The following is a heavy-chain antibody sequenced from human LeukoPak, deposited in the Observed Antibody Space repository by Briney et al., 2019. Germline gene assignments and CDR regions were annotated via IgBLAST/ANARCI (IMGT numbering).Heavy chain of an antibody. J-gene: IGHJ4*02. CDR2: INHSGST. D-gene: IGHD6-19*01. Sequence: SETLSLTCAVYGGSFSGYYWSWIRQPPGKGLEWIGEINHSGSTNYNPSLKSRVTISVDTSKNQFSLKLSSVTAADTAVYYCARGGRSSGWYSVYWGQETLVTVSS. CDR3: ARGGRSSGWYSVY. CDR1: GGSFSGYY. V-gene: IGHV4-34*01.